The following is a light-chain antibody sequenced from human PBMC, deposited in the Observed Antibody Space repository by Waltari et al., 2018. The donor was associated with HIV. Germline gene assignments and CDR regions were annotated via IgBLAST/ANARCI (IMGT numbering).Light chain of an antibody. CDR2: DAY. J-gene: IGKJ1*01. V-gene: IGKV3-11*01. CDR1: QSVSSY. CDR3: QQRSNWPPT. Sequence: EIVLEQSQSTLWLAPGERGTLACRASQSVSSYLAWYQQKPGQAPRLLIYDAYNRATGIPARFSGSGSGTDFTLTISSLEPEDFAVYYCQQRSNWPPTFGQGTKVEIK.